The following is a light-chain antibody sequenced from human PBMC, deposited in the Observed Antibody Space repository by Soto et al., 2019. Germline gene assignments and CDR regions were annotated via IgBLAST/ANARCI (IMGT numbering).Light chain of an antibody. CDR1: QRVSARY. J-gene: IGKJ1*01. Sequence: ETVLMQSPATLSVSPGDRSTLSCMASQRVSARYLAWYHQKPGQAPRLXIYGASTRATGIPARFSGSGSGTEFTLTISSLQSADFAVYYCQHYNHWPPWTFGQGTKWIS. V-gene: IGKV3-15*01. CDR2: GAS. CDR3: QHYNHWPPWT.